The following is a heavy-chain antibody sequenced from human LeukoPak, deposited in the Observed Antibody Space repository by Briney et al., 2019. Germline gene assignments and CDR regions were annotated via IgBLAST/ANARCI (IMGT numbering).Heavy chain of an antibody. CDR1: GVSISGDY. J-gene: IGHJ4*02. CDR3: ARGRAVAAFDY. D-gene: IGHD6-19*01. CDR2: IYYSGST. Sequence: SETLSLTCTVSGVSISGDYWSWIRQPPGKGLEWIGYIYYSGSTNYNPSLKGRVTISVDTSKNQFSLKLSSVTAADTAVYYCARGRAVAAFDYWGQGTLVTVSS. V-gene: IGHV4-59*08.